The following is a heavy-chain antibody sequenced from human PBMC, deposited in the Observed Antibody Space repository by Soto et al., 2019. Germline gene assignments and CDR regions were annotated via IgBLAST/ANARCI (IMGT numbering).Heavy chain of an antibody. J-gene: IGHJ4*02. Sequence: QLQLQGSGPGLVKPSETLSLTCTVSGGSISSSSYYWGWIRQPPGKGLEWIGSIYYSGSTYYNPSLKSQVTVSVDTSKNQFSLKLSSVTAADTAVYYCARHGGCSGGSCYGHIDYWGQGTLVTVSS. CDR3: ARHGGCSGGSCYGHIDY. CDR2: IYYSGST. CDR1: GGSISSSSYY. D-gene: IGHD2-15*01. V-gene: IGHV4-39*01.